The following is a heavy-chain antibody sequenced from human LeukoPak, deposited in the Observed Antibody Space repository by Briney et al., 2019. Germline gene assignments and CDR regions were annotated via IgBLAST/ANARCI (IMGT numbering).Heavy chain of an antibody. Sequence: GGSLRLSCAASGFTFSSYAMSWVRQAPGKGLECVSHIRGSADSTYYSDSVKGRFTISRDNSRNTLYLQMNSLRAEDTAVYYCARWSARPDLYYFDYWGQGTLVTVSS. CDR2: IRGSADST. CDR1: GFTFSSYA. V-gene: IGHV3-23*01. D-gene: IGHD6-6*01. CDR3: ARWSARPDLYYFDY. J-gene: IGHJ4*02.